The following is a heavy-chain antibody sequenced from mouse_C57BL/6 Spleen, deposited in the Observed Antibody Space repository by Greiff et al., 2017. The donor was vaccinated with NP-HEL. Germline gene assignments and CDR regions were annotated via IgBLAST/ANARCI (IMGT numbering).Heavy chain of an antibody. CDR2: ISSGSSTI. J-gene: IGHJ2*01. CDR1: GFTFSDYG. CDR3: ARKAHYYGSSFDY. Sequence: EVQLVESGGGLVKPGGSLKLSCAASGFTFSDYGMHWVRQAPEKGLEWVAYISSGSSTIYYADTVKGRFTISRDTAKNTLFLQMTSLRSEDTAMYYCARKAHYYGSSFDYWGQGTTLTVSS. V-gene: IGHV5-17*01. D-gene: IGHD1-1*01.